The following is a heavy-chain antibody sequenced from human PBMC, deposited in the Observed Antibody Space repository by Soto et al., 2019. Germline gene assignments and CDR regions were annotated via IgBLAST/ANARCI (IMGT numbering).Heavy chain of an antibody. CDR2: MHDSGTT. J-gene: IGHJ4*02. Sequence: SETVSLTXSVSGASVTSGDYYWNWIRQTPGTGLEWLGYMHDSGTTSYNPSLKSRVTISRDTSKNQFSLKLTSVSAADTAVYFCARGGLYDLWSGLFDWGQGIRVTVSS. D-gene: IGHD3-3*01. CDR1: GASVTSGDYY. CDR3: ARGGLYDLWSGLFD. V-gene: IGHV4-30-4*01.